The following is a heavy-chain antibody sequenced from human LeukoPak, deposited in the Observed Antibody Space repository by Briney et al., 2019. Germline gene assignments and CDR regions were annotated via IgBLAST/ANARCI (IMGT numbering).Heavy chain of an antibody. Sequence: GGSLRLSCAASGFTFSRYGMSWVRQAPGKGLEWVAFIRYDGSNKYYADSVKGRFTISRDNSKNTLYLQMNSLIAEDTAVYYCAKDSSTSCHDWGQGTLVTVSS. CDR1: GFTFSRYG. CDR3: AKDSSTSCHD. CDR2: IRYDGSNK. J-gene: IGHJ4*02. V-gene: IGHV3-30*02. D-gene: IGHD2-2*01.